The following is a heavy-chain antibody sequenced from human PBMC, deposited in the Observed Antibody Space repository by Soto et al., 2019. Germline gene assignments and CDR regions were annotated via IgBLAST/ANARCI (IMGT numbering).Heavy chain of an antibody. CDR2: IYPGDSDT. CDR3: ARSVGRFYYGMDV. CDR1: GYSFSSYW. Sequence: GESLKISCKGSGYSFSSYWIGWVRQMPGKGLEWMGIIYPGDSDTRYSPSFQGQVTISADKSISTAYLQWSSLKASDTAMYYCARSVGRFYYGMDVWGQGTTVTVSS. J-gene: IGHJ6*02. V-gene: IGHV5-51*01. D-gene: IGHD3-10*01.